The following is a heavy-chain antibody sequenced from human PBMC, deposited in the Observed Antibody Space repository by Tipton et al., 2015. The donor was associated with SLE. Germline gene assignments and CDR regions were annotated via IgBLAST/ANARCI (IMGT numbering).Heavy chain of an antibody. D-gene: IGHD6-6*01. J-gene: IGHJ6*02. Sequence: TLSLTCTVSGGSISSSSYYWGWIRQPPGKGLEWIGEINHSGSTNYNPSLKSRVTISVDTSKNQFSLKLSSVTAADTAVYYCARDEVAARPGTFYGMDVWGQGTTVTVSS. CDR2: INHSGST. V-gene: IGHV4-39*07. CDR1: GGSISSSSYY. CDR3: ARDEVAARPGTFYGMDV.